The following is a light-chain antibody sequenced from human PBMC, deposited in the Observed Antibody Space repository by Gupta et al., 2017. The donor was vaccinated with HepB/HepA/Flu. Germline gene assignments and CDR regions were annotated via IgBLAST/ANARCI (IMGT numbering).Light chain of an antibody. V-gene: IGKV3-15*01. CDR2: GTS. CDR3: QQYNNWPPLT. J-gene: IGKJ4*01. CDR1: QNVYNS. Sequence: EVVMTQSPATLSLSPGERATLSCRTSQNVYNSLAWYQQKPGQAPRLLIFGTSTRATGIPARFSGDGYGTEFTLSISSRQSEDSAIYYCQQYNNWPPLTFGGGTRVEIK.